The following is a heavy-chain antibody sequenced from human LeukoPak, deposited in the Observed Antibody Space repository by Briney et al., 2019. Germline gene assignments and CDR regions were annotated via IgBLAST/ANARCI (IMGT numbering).Heavy chain of an antibody. CDR3: ARDRDYAFDY. CDR2: IWLDGSAE. V-gene: IGHV3-33*01. Sequence: GGSLRLSCAASGFSFSSYDMHWVRQAPGKGLEWVAIIWLDGSAEYYGDSVKGRFTISRDNAKSSLYLQMNSLRDEDTAVYYCARDRDYAFDYWGQGTLVTVSS. J-gene: IGHJ4*02. D-gene: IGHD4-17*01. CDR1: GFSFSSYD.